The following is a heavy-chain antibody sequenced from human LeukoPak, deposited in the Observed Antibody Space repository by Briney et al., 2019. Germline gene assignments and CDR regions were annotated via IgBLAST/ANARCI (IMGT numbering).Heavy chain of an antibody. V-gene: IGHV3-15*01. CDR3: TTEEWLLPDY. D-gene: IGHD3-3*01. CDR1: GFPFSNAR. J-gene: IGHJ4*02. CDR2: IKSKTDGGTT. Sequence: PGGSLRLSCAASGFPFSNARMSWVRQAPGKGLEWVGRIKSKTDGGTTDYAAPVKGRFTISRDDSKNTLYLQMNSLKTEDTAVYNCTTEEWLLPDYWGQGTLVTVSS.